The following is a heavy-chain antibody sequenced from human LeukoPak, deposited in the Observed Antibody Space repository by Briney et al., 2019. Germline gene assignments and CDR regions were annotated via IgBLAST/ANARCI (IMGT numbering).Heavy chain of an antibody. CDR1: GGTFSSYA. CDR3: VRVPPGYYDSIGYPYYFDH. CDR2: IILILGVA. Sequence: SGKVSCKSSGGTFSSYANSMVRQAPGPGNERMGRIILILGVANYAQKFYGRVPITADKSTSTDYMDLSRLRSEDTDMYVYVRVPPGYYDSIGYPYYFDHWGQGTLVTVSS. V-gene: IGHV1-69*04. J-gene: IGHJ4*02. D-gene: IGHD3-22*01.